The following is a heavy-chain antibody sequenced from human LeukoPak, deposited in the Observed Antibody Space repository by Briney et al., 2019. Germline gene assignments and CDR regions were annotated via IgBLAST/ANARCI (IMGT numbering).Heavy chain of an antibody. J-gene: IGHJ6*02. D-gene: IGHD1-26*01. V-gene: IGHV1-46*01. CDR3: ARDPIGSSPYSSCGMDV. Sequence: ASVKVSCKASGYTFTSYYMHWVRQAPGQGLEWMGLINPSGGSTSYAQKFQGRVTMTRDTSTSTVYMELSRLRSEDTAVYYCARDPIGSSPYSSCGMDVGGQGPTVTVSS. CDR2: INPSGGST. CDR1: GYTFTSYY.